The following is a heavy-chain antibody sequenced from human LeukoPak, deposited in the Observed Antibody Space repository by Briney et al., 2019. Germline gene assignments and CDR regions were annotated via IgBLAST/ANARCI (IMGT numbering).Heavy chain of an antibody. J-gene: IGHJ4*02. CDR3: ARAPITSPFYFDY. D-gene: IGHD2-2*01. CDR1: GFALDEHG. Sequence: GGSLRLSCTASGFALDEHGMSWVRQVPGKGLEWVSGINWSGGSTGYADPLRGRFTISRDNAKNSLYLQMDSLRAEDTAFYYCARAPITSPFYFDYWGQGTLVTVSS. V-gene: IGHV3-20*04. CDR2: INWSGGST.